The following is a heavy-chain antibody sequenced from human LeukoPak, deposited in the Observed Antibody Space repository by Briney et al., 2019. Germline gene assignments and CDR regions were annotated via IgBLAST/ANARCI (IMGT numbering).Heavy chain of an antibody. J-gene: IGHJ4*02. CDR1: GFTFSDCY. Sequence: PGGSLRLSCAASGFTFSDCYMSWIRQAPGKGLEWVSYISSSNSYTNYADSVKGRFTIPRDNAKNSLYLQMNSLRAEDTAVYYCVRTGPGELGYWGQGTLVTVSS. CDR3: VRTGPGELGY. CDR2: ISSSNSYT. D-gene: IGHD6-13*01. V-gene: IGHV3-11*06.